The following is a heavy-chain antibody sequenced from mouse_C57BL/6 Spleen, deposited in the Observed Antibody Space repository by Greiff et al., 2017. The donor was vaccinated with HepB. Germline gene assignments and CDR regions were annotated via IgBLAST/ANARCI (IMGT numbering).Heavy chain of an antibody. J-gene: IGHJ1*03. CDR2: INYDGSST. Sequence: DVKLVESEGGLVQPGSSMKLSCTASGFTFSDYYMAWVRQVPEKGLEWVANINYDGSSTYYLDSLKSRFIISRDNAKNILYLQMSSLKSEDTATYYCARDRDYGWGYWYFDVWGTGTTVTVSS. V-gene: IGHV5-16*01. CDR1: GFTFSDYY. CDR3: ARDRDYGWGYWYFDV. D-gene: IGHD1-1*01.